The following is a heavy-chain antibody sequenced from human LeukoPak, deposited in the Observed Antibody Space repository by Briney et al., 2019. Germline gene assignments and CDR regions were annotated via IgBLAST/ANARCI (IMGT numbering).Heavy chain of an antibody. Sequence: GESLKISCKGSGYSFTSYWSGWVRQMPGKGLECMGIIYPGDSDTIYNPSFQGQVTISADKSISTAHLQWSSLKASDTAMYSCARVGGYSSGCYLFDYWGQGTLVTVSS. CDR2: IYPGDSDT. V-gene: IGHV5-51*01. CDR3: ARVGGYSSGCYLFDY. CDR1: GYSFTSYW. J-gene: IGHJ4*02. D-gene: IGHD6-19*01.